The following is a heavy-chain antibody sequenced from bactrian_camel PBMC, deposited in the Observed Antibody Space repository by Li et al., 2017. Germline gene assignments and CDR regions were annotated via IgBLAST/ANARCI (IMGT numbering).Heavy chain of an antibody. V-gene: IGHV3S7*01. CDR1: GITVSIHA. J-gene: IGHJ4*01. D-gene: IGHD2*01. Sequence: VQLVESGGGLVQPGGSLRLSCAASGITVSIHAMSWVRQAPGKGLEWVSGIYLDGTQTYYADSVKGRFTINRDNAKNTLYLQLNSLKTEDTAMYYCVSDTCSESTCYTRNYNYWGQGTQVTVS. CDR3: VSDTCSESTCYTRNYNY. CDR2: IYLDGTQT.